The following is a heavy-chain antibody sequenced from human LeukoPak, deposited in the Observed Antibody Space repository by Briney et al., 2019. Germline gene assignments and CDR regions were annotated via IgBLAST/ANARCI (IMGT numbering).Heavy chain of an antibody. CDR2: INPNSGGT. CDR3: ARETVVVQNAFDI. V-gene: IGHV1-2*02. D-gene: IGHD2-2*01. J-gene: IGHJ3*02. Sequence: ASVKVSCKASGYTFTGYYMHWVRQAPGQGLEWKGWINPNSGGTNYAQKFQGRVTMTRDTSISTAYMELSRLRSDDTAVYYCARETVVVQNAFDIWGQGTMVTVSS. CDR1: GYTFTGYY.